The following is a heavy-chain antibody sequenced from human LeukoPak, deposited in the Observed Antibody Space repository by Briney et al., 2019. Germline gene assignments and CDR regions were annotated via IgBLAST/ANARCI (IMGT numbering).Heavy chain of an antibody. D-gene: IGHD3-10*01. V-gene: IGHV3-48*02. CDR1: GFTFSNYN. CDR2: ITSRSSSI. CDR3: ARDSRFGKLLIPYFDY. J-gene: IGHJ4*02. Sequence: GGPLRLSCAASGFTFSNYNMNWVRQAPGKGLQWVSYITSRSSSIDYADSVKDRFTISRDNAQNSLYLQMNSLRDEDTAVYYCARDSRFGKLLIPYFDYWGQGTLVTVSS.